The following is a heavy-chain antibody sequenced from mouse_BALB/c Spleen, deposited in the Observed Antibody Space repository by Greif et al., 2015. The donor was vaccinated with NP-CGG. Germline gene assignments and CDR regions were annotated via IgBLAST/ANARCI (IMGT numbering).Heavy chain of an antibody. J-gene: IGHJ2*01. D-gene: IGHD3-1*01. CDR2: IDPENGNT. Sequence: VQLQQSGAELVRPGALVKLSCKASGFNIKDYYMHWVKQRPEQGLEWIGWIDPENGNTIYDPKFQGKASITADTSSNTAYLQLSSLTSEDTAVYYCARLGLRFDYWGQGTTLTVSS. CDR1: GFNIKDYY. CDR3: ARLGLRFDY. V-gene: IGHV14-1*02.